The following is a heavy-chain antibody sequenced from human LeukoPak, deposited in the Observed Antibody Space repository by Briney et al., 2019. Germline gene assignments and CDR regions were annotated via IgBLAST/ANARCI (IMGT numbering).Heavy chain of an antibody. CDR1: GFTFSSYG. J-gene: IGHJ4*02. V-gene: IGHV3-33*01. D-gene: IGHD5-18*01. Sequence: GGSLRLSCAASGFTFSSYGMHWVRQAPGKGLEWVAVIWYGGSNKYYADSVKGRFTISRDNSKNTLYLQMNSLRAEDTAVYYCARVGYSYGPYYFDYWGQGTLVTVSS. CDR3: ARVGYSYGPYYFDY. CDR2: IWYGGSNK.